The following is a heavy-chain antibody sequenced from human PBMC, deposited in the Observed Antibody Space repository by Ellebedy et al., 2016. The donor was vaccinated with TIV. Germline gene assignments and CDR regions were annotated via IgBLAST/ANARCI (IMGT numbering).Heavy chain of an antibody. Sequence: SETLSLTXAISGDSVSGNSVAWNWIRQSPSRGLEWLGRTYYRSKWYNEYAESVKSRTIINPDTSKNQFSLQLNSVTPDDTAVYYCARDFTIIREVMNPFDYWGQGTLVTVSS. J-gene: IGHJ4*02. D-gene: IGHD3-10*01. V-gene: IGHV6-1*01. CDR3: ARDFTIIREVMNPFDY. CDR2: TYYRSKWYN. CDR1: GDSVSGNSVA.